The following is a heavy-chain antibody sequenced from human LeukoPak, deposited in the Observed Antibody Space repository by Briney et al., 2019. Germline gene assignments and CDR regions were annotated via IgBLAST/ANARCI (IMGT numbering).Heavy chain of an antibody. CDR2: IRSNDSTT. Sequence: PGGSLRLSCEASGFTFSNYGMNWVRQAPGKGLEWVSYIRSNDSTTHYADSVKGRFTISRDNAKNSLSLQMTSLRADDTAVYYCVRGQTSLDNWFDPWGQGTLVTVSS. J-gene: IGHJ5*02. CDR1: GFTFSNYG. CDR3: VRGQTSLDNWFDP. V-gene: IGHV3-48*01.